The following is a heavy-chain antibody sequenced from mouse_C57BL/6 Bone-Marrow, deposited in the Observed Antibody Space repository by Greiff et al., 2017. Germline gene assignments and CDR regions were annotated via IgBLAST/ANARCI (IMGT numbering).Heavy chain of an antibody. Sequence: VQLKESGPELVKPGASVKISCKASGYSFTDYNMNWVKQSNGKSLEWIGVINPNYGTTSYNQKFKGKATLTVDKSSSTAYMQLNRLTSEDSAVYYCARGYDYDYAMDYWGQGTAVTVSS. CDR2: INPNYGTT. V-gene: IGHV1-39*01. J-gene: IGHJ4*01. CDR3: ARGYDYDYAMDY. D-gene: IGHD2-4*01. CDR1: GYSFTDYN.